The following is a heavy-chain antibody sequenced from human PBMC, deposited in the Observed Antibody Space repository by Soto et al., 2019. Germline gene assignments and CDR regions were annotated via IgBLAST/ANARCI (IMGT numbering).Heavy chain of an antibody. Sequence: ASVKVSCKASGYTFTGYYVHWVRQAPGQGLEWMGWIDPNSGDTYLAQRFQGRVTMNRDTSIGTAYMELRGLTSDDTAEYYCAKGGAIVAAGTRVYLYNAMDVWGQGTTVTVS. CDR3: AKGGAIVAAGTRVYLYNAMDV. D-gene: IGHD1-26*01. CDR1: GYTFTGYY. J-gene: IGHJ6*02. V-gene: IGHV1-2*02. CDR2: IDPNSGDT.